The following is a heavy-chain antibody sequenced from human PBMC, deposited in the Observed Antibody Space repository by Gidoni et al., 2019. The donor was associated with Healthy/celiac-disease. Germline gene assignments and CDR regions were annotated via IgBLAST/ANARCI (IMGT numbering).Heavy chain of an antibody. CDR2: IYTSGST. Sequence: QVQLQEAGPGLVKPSETPSLTCNVSGGSLSSYYWRWTRQPAGRGLEWIGRIYTSGSTNYNPSLKSRVTMSVDTSKDQFSLKLSSVTAADTAVYYCARDRPAPAGERIFDYWGQGTLVTVSS. D-gene: IGHD6-13*01. J-gene: IGHJ4*02. V-gene: IGHV4-4*07. CDR1: GGSLSSYY. CDR3: ARDRPAPAGERIFDY.